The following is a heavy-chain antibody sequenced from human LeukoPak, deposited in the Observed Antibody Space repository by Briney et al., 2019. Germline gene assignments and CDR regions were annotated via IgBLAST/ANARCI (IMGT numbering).Heavy chain of an antibody. J-gene: IGHJ6*02. CDR2: IYYSGST. CDR3: ARASHTYGMDV. Sequence: PSETLSLTCTVSGGSISSYYWSWIRQPPGKGLEWIGYIYYSGSTNYNPSLKSRVTISVDTSKNQFSLKLSSVTAADTAVYYCARASHTYGMDVWGQGTTVTVSS. V-gene: IGHV4-59*01. CDR1: GGSISSYY.